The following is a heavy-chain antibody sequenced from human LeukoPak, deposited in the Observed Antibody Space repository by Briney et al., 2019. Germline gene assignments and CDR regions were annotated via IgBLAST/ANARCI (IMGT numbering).Heavy chain of an antibody. D-gene: IGHD5-24*01. CDR3: AIEPGWLPTPCFDY. Sequence: PGGSLRLSCAASGFTFSSYGMHWVRQAPGKGLEWVAFIRYDGSNKYYADSVKGRFTISRDNSKNTLYLQMNSLRAEDTAVYYCAIEPGWLPTPCFDYWGQGTLVTVSS. CDR2: IRYDGSNK. V-gene: IGHV3-30*02. J-gene: IGHJ4*02. CDR1: GFTFSSYG.